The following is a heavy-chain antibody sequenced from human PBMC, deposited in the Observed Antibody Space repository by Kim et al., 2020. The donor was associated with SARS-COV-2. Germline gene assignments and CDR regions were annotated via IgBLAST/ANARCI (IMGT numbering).Heavy chain of an antibody. CDR3: ARHFERYTYPTQIDY. CDR1: GGSIRSRTYY. D-gene: IGHD5-18*01. V-gene: IGHV4-39*01. CDR2: IYYSGST. Sequence: SETLSLTCTVSGGSIRSRTYYWGWIRQPPGKGLEWIGSIYYSGSTYYNPSLKSRVTISVDTSKNQFSLNLSSVTAADTAIYYCARHFERYTYPTQIDYWGQGTLVTVSS. J-gene: IGHJ4*02.